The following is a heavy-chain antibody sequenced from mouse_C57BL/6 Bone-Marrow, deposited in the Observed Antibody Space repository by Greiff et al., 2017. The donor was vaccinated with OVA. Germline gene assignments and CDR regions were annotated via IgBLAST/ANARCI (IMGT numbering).Heavy chain of an antibody. D-gene: IGHD2-5*01. CDR2: INPNNGGT. CDR3: ARNYYSNYVPYFDY. J-gene: IGHJ2*01. V-gene: IGHV1-18*01. CDR1: GYTFTDYN. Sequence: EVQLQQSGPELVKPGASVKIPCKASGYTFTDYNMDWVKQSHGKSLEWIGDINPNNGGTIYNQKFKGKATLTVDKSSSTAYMELRSLTSEDTAVYYCARNYYSNYVPYFDYWGQGTTLTVSS.